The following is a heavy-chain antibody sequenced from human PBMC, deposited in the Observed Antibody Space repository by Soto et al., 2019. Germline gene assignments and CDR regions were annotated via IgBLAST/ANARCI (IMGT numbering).Heavy chain of an antibody. V-gene: IGHV3-23*01. D-gene: IGHD3-9*01. CDR2: FSGPGGGT. CDR1: GFTFSRFA. J-gene: IGHJ5*02. Sequence: LSLSCEASGFTFSRFAMSWVRQAPGKGLEWVSTFSGPGGGTYYADSVKGRFAISRDNFKSSLYLQMNSLRAEDTAVYYCAKDGNPIPYLTGYYRLGWFDPWGQGTLVTVSS. CDR3: AKDGNPIPYLTGYYRLGWFDP.